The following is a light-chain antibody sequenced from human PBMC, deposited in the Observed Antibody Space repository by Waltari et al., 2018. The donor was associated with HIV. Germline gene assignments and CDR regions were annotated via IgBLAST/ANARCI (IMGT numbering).Light chain of an antibody. J-gene: IGKJ4*01. CDR3: QHRSNWPLT. CDR1: QSVSTY. Sequence: DIVLTQSPVTLSLSPGESATLSCRASQSVSTYLAWYQQKPGQAPRLLIYDSSNRATGIPARFSGSGSGTDFTLSISSLEPEDFAVYYCQHRSNWPLTFGGGTTVEI. CDR2: DSS. V-gene: IGKV3-11*01.